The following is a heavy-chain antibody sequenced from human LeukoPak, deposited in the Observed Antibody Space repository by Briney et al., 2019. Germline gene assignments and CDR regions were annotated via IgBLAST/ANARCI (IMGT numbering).Heavy chain of an antibody. J-gene: IGHJ4*02. Sequence: PGGSLRLSCAASGFTFSSYSMTWVRQAPGKGLEWVSSITSSSSYIYYADSVKGRFTLSRDNANNSLYLQMNSLRAEDTAVYYCARSIATEMATIFDYWGQGTLVTVSS. CDR1: GFTFSSYS. V-gene: IGHV3-21*01. D-gene: IGHD5-24*01. CDR3: ARSIATEMATIFDY. CDR2: ITSSSSYI.